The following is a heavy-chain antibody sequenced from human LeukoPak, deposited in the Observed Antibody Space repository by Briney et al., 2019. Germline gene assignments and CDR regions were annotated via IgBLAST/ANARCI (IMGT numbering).Heavy chain of an antibody. CDR1: GFTFTSYS. Sequence: GGSLRLSCAASGFTFTSYSMRWVRQAPGKGLEWVSAISGSGGSTYYADSVKGRFIISRDNSQNTLHLQMNSLSAEDTAVYYCAKDPGSGITMVRGVGDYWGQGTLVTVSS. CDR3: AKDPGSGITMVRGVGDY. J-gene: IGHJ4*02. V-gene: IGHV3-23*01. D-gene: IGHD3-10*01. CDR2: ISGSGGST.